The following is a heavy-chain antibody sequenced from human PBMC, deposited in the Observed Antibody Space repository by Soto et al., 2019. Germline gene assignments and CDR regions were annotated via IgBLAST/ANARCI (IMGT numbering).Heavy chain of an antibody. Sequence: PSVTLSLTCTVSGGSVSSGSYYWSWIRQPPGKGLGWIGYIYYSGSTNYNPSLKSRVTISVDTSKNQFSLKLSSVTAADTAVYYCARISGYYYYGMDVWGQGTTVTVSS. CDR3: ARISGYYYYGMDV. D-gene: IGHD2-15*01. J-gene: IGHJ6*02. CDR2: IYYSGST. V-gene: IGHV4-61*01. CDR1: GGSVSSGSYY.